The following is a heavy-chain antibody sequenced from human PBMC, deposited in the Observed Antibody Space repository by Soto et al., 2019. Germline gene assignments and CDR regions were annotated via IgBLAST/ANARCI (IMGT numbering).Heavy chain of an antibody. CDR3: ARDYYDSSGYPTAQYYFDY. CDR2: IWYDGSNK. CDR1: GFTFSSYG. Sequence: PGGSLRLSCAASGFTFSSYGMHWVRQAPGKGLEWVAVIWYDGSNKYYAESVKGRFTISRDNSKNTLYLQMNSLRAEDTAVYFCARDYYDSSGYPTAQYYFDYWGQGTLVTVSS. V-gene: IGHV3-33*01. D-gene: IGHD3-22*01. J-gene: IGHJ4*02.